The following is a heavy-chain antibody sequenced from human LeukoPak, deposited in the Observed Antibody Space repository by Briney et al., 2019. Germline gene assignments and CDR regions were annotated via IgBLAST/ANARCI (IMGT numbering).Heavy chain of an antibody. CDR2: IYYSGST. Sequence: SQTLSLTCTVSGGSISSGDYYWSWIRQPPGKGLEWIGYIYYSGSTYYNPSLKSRVTISVDTSKNQFSLKLSSVTAADTAVYYCARDLTDGYYDSSGYQDWGQGTLVTVSS. CDR1: GGSISSGDYY. CDR3: ARDLTDGYYDSSGYQD. D-gene: IGHD3-22*01. J-gene: IGHJ4*02. V-gene: IGHV4-30-4*08.